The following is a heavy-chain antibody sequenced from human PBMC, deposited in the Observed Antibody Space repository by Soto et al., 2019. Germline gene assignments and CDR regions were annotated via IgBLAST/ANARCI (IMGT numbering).Heavy chain of an antibody. CDR2: MYNTGST. CDR3: VRSFGWYAIDY. J-gene: IGHJ4*02. Sequence: QVQLQESGPGLVKPSETLSLTCTVSGGTISRYYWSWIRQPPGKGLEWIGYMYNTGSTVYNPSFKSRVTISVDTSKNQFSLKLNSVTAADTAVYYCVRSFGWYAIDYWGQGTLVIVSS. D-gene: IGHD6-19*01. CDR1: GGTISRYY. V-gene: IGHV4-59*01.